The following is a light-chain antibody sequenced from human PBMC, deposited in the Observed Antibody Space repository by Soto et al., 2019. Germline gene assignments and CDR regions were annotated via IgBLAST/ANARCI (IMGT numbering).Light chain of an antibody. CDR1: QSVSSY. CDR3: QQRSNWPPLT. CDR2: DAS. J-gene: IGKJ4*01. Sequence: EIVLTQSPATLSLSPGERATLSGRASQSVSSYLAWYQQKPGQAPRLLIYDASNRATGIPARFSGSGSGTDLSLTIRSLEPEDFAVYYCQQRSNWPPLTFGGGTKVEIK. V-gene: IGKV3-11*01.